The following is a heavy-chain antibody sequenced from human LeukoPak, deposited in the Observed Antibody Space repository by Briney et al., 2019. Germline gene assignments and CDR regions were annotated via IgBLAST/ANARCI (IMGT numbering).Heavy chain of an antibody. D-gene: IGHD1-7*01. CDR1: GSTFSSYS. CDR3: ARVVVTGTFYYYYMDV. CDR2: IYSGGST. Sequence: QSGGSLRLSCAASGSTFSSYSMSWVRQAPGKGLQWVSVIYSGGSTYYADSVKGRFTISRDNSKNTLYLQMNSLRAEDTAVYYCARVVVTGTFYYYYMDVWGKGTTVTVSS. V-gene: IGHV3-66*02. J-gene: IGHJ6*03.